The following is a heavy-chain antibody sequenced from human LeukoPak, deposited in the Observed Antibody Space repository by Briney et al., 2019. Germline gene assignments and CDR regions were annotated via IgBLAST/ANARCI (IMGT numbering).Heavy chain of an antibody. Sequence: SETLSLTCAVSGGSFSGYFWSWIRQSSGRGLEWIGEIHNSGTTNYNPSLNSRVTISEDTSKNQFYLNLSSVTAADTAVYYCARRYYYNLGSFPFDFWGQGTLVTVSS. CDR3: ARRYYYNLGSFPFDF. CDR2: IHNSGTT. D-gene: IGHD3-10*01. J-gene: IGHJ4*02. CDR1: GGSFSGYF. V-gene: IGHV4-34*01.